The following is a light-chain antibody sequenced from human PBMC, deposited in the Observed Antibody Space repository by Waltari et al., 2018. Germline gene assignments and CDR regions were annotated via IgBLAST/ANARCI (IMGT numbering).Light chain of an antibody. J-gene: IGKJ2*01. CDR2: WAS. Sequence: DIVVSQSPDSLAVSLGERATINCKSSQSVLYSSNNKNYLAWYQQKPGQPPKLLIYWASTRESGVPDRFSGSGSGTDFTLTISSLQSEDSAVYFCQQFNTLYSFGQGTKLEIK. CDR3: QQFNTLYS. V-gene: IGKV4-1*01. CDR1: QSVLYSSNNKNY.